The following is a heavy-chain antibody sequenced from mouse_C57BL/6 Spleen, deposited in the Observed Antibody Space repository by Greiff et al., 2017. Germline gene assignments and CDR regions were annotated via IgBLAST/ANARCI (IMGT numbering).Heavy chain of an antibody. CDR2: INPGSGGT. CDR3: ARRHSSYAMDY. Sequence: QVQLQQSGAELVRPGTSVKVSCKASGYAFTNYLIEWVKQRPGPGLEWIGVINPGSGGTNYNEKFKGKATLTADKSSSTAYMQLSSLTSEDSAVYFCARRHSSYAMDYWGQGTSVTVSS. J-gene: IGHJ4*01. CDR1: GYAFTNYL. V-gene: IGHV1-54*01.